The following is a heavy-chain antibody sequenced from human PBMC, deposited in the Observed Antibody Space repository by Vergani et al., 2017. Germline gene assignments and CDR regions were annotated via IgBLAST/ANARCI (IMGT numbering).Heavy chain of an antibody. J-gene: IGHJ3*02. CDR3: AREDYYDSSVGIDAFDI. CDR1: GGSFSGYY. V-gene: IGHV4-34*01. CDR2: INHSGST. D-gene: IGHD3-22*01. Sequence: QVQLQQWGAGLLKPSETLSLTCAVYGGSFSGYYWSWIRQPPGKGLEWIGEINHSGSTNYNPSLKSRVTISVDTSKNQFSLKLSSVTAADTAVYYCAREDYYDSSVGIDAFDIWGQGTMVTVSS.